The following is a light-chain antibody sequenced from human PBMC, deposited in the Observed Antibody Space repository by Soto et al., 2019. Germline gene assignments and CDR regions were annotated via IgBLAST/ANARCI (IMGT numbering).Light chain of an antibody. CDR1: QSVSSSY. Sequence: EIVLTQSPGTLSLSPGERATLSCRASQSVSSSYLAWYQQKPGHAPRLLIYGASSRATGIPGRFSCSGSETDFTPTISRLEPEDFEVYYCQQYGSSSLTFGQGTKVEIK. CDR3: QQYGSSSLT. V-gene: IGKV3-20*01. J-gene: IGKJ1*01. CDR2: GAS.